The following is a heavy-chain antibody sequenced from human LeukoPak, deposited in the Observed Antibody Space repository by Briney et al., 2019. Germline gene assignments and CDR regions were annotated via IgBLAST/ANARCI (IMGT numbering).Heavy chain of an antibody. V-gene: IGHV1-69*13. CDR3: ARQGLYCGGDCYIRAFDI. CDR2: IIPIFGTA. D-gene: IGHD2-21*01. J-gene: IGHJ3*02. Sequence: SVKVSCKASGCTFSSYAISWVRQAPGQGLEWMGGIIPIFGTANYAQKFQGRVTITADESTSTAYMELSSLRSEDTAVYYCARQGLYCGGDCYIRAFDIWGQGTMVAVSS. CDR1: GCTFSSYA.